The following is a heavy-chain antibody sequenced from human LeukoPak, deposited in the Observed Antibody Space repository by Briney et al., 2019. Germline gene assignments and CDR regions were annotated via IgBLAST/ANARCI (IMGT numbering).Heavy chain of an antibody. CDR2: ISWNSGSI. J-gene: IGHJ4*02. Sequence: GGSLRLSCAASGFTFDDYAMHWVRQAPGKGLEWVSGISWNSGSIGCADSVKGRFTISRDNAKNSLYLQMNSLRAEDTALYYCAKDTLAGGNSGFDSWGQGTLVTIPS. V-gene: IGHV3-9*01. CDR3: AKDTLAGGNSGFDS. CDR1: GFTFDDYA. D-gene: IGHD4-23*01.